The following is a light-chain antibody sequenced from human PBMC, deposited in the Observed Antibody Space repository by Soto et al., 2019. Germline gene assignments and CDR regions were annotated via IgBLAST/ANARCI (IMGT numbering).Light chain of an antibody. V-gene: IGLV4-69*01. J-gene: IGLJ2*01. CDR2: LNSDGSH. CDR1: SGHSSYA. Sequence: QAVVTQSPSASASLGASVKLTCTLSSGHSSYAIAWHQQQPEKGPRYLMKLNSDGSHSKGDGIPDRFSGSSSGAERYLTISSLQSEDEADYYCQTYEVFGGGTKVTVL. CDR3: QTYEV.